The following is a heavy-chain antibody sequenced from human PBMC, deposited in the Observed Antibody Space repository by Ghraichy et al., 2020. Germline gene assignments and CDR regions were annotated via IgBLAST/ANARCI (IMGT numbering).Heavy chain of an antibody. CDR1: GFTFSDYH. CDR2: ISARGSTM. CDR3: ARDRAMGHFDS. V-gene: IGHV3-11*01. D-gene: IGHD5-18*01. J-gene: IGHJ4*02. Sequence: GGPLRLSCAASGFTFSDYHMNWIRQAPGKGLEWVSYISARGSTMNYGDSVKGRFTISRDNAKNSLYLQMNSLRAEDTAVYYCARDRAMGHFDSWGQGTLVTVSS.